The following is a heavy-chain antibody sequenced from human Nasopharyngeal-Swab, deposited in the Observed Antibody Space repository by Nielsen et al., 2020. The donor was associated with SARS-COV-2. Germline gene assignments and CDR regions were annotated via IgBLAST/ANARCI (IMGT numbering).Heavy chain of an antibody. CDR2: ISATGACT. V-gene: IGHV3-23*01. D-gene: IGHD3-10*01. J-gene: IGHJ4*02. CDR1: GFTFSTYA. Sequence: GESLKISCAASGFTFSTYAMTWVRQAPGKGLEWVSAISATGACTYYADSVKGRFTISRDNSKNTVFLQMNSLRAEDTAVYYCAKAGGFYYGSGRLYSDYWGQGTLVTVSS. CDR3: AKAGGFYYGSGRLYSDY.